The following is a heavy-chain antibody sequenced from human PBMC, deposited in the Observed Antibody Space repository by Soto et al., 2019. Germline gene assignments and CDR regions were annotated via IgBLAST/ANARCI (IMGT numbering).Heavy chain of an antibody. CDR2: IYYSGST. J-gene: IGHJ4*02. Sequence: SETLSLTCTVSGGSIRSGGYYWSWIGQHPGKGLEWIGYIYYSGSTYYNPSLKSRVTISVDTSKNQFSLKLSSVTAADTAVYYCALAGAYYDFWSGYYKPHPFDYWGQGTLVTVSS. CDR1: GGSIRSGGYY. V-gene: IGHV4-31*03. D-gene: IGHD3-3*01. CDR3: ALAGAYYDFWSGYYKPHPFDY.